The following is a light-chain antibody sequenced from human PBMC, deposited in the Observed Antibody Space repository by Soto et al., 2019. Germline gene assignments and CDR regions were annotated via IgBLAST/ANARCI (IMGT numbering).Light chain of an antibody. CDR2: DNN. Sequence: QSVLTQPPSASGTPGQRVTISCSGSSSNIGTNTVNWYQQLPGTAPKLLIYDNNQRPSGVPDRFSGSKSGTSASLAISGLRSEDGADYCCATWDESLNGVVFRGRTKLTVL. J-gene: IGLJ2*01. CDR1: SSNIGTNT. CDR3: ATWDESLNGVV. V-gene: IGLV1-44*01.